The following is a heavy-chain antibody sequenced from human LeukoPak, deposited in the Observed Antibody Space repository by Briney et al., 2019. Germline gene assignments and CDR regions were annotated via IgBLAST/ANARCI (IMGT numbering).Heavy chain of an antibody. CDR2: ISSSSSYI. CDR1: GFTFSSYS. CDR3: ASFWSGYHDDAFDI. J-gene: IGHJ3*02. V-gene: IGHV3-21*01. D-gene: IGHD3-3*01. Sequence: PGGSLRLSCAASGFTFSSYSMNWVRQAPGKGLEWVSSISSSSSYIYYADSVKGRFTISRDNAKNSLYLQMNSLRAEDTAVYYCASFWSGYHDDAFDIWGQGTMVTVSS.